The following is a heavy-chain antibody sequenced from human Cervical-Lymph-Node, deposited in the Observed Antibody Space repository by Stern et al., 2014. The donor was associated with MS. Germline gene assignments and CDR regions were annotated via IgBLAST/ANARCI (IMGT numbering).Heavy chain of an antibody. CDR2: IYPGDSET. V-gene: IGHV5-51*01. Sequence: EVQLVESGAELIRPGESLKISCKGSGYKFRIYWIAWVGQMPGKGLEWMGIIYPGDSETRYSPSFQGQVTMSADKSTSTAYLQWSSLNASDTAMYFCARQTTAWASDVWGQGTLVTVSS. CDR3: ARQTTAWASDV. D-gene: IGHD1-14*01. J-gene: IGHJ4*02. CDR1: GYKFRIYW.